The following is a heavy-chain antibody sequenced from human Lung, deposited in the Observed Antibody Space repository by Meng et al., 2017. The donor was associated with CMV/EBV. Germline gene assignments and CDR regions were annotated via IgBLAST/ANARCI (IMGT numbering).Heavy chain of an antibody. Sequence: GGSXRLSCAASGFTFSSYSMSWFRQAPGKGLEGDPSITNGKNYIYYADSVKGRFTISRENDKNTLYLQMNSLRAEDTAVYYCARDWGLQPADIDYWGQGTLVTVSS. CDR3: ARDWGLQPADIDY. CDR2: ITNGKNYI. J-gene: IGHJ4*02. D-gene: IGHD2-21*02. V-gene: IGHV3-21*01. CDR1: GFTFSSYS.